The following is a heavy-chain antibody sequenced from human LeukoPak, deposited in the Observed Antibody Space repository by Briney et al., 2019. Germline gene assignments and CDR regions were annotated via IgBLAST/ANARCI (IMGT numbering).Heavy chain of an antibody. CDR3: ARDSTGYSYGDRVGYFDY. Sequence: ASVKVSCKASGYTFTDYHLHWVRQAPGQGLEWMGWLNPNSGGTNFAQNFQGRVTMTWDTSITTAYMELSTLRSDDTAVYYCARDSTGYSYGDRVGYFDYWGQGTLVTVSS. CDR2: LNPNSGGT. CDR1: GYTFTDYH. V-gene: IGHV1-2*02. D-gene: IGHD5-18*01. J-gene: IGHJ4*02.